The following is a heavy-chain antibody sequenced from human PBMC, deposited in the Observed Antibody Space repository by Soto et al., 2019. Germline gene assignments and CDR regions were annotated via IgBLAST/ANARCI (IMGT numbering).Heavy chain of an antibody. D-gene: IGHD2-2*01. CDR2: IGTAGDT. CDR3: ARGRVVPAAMEYYFDY. J-gene: IGHJ4*02. CDR1: GFTFSSYD. Sequence: GGSLRLSCAASGFTFSSYDMHWVRQATGKGLEWVSAIGTAGDTYYPGSVKGRFTISRENAKNSLYLQMNSLRAGDTAVYYCARGRVVPAAMEYYFDYWGQGTLVTVSS. V-gene: IGHV3-13*01.